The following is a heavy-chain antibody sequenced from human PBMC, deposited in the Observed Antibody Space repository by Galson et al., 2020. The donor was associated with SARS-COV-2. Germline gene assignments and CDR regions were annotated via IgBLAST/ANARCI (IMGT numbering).Heavy chain of an antibody. D-gene: IGHD6-13*01. V-gene: IGHV1-69*13. Sequence: SVKVSCKASGGTFSSYAISWVRQAPGQGLEWMGGIIPIFGTANYAQKFQGRVTIIADESTSTAYMELSSLRSEDTAVYYCAREEGIAAAGYYMDVWGKGTTVTVSS. CDR1: GGTFSSYA. CDR3: AREEGIAAAGYYMDV. J-gene: IGHJ6*03. CDR2: IIPIFGTA.